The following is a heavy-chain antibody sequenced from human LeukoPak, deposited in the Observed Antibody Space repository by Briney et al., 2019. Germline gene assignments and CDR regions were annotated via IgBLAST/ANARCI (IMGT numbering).Heavy chain of an antibody. D-gene: IGHD3-22*01. CDR2: IHISGST. CDR3: ARVSIYDSSGYYKIDY. Sequence: PSETLSLTCSVSGGSISGYYWSWIRQPAGKGLEWIGRIHISGSTNYNPSLKSRVTMSVDTSKNQFSLKLSSVIAADTAVYYCARVSIYDSSGYYKIDYWGQGTLVTVSS. V-gene: IGHV4-4*07. CDR1: GGSISGYY. J-gene: IGHJ4*02.